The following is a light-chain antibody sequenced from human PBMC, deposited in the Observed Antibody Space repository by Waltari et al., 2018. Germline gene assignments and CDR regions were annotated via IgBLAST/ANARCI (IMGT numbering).Light chain of an antibody. V-gene: IGLV1-47*01. Sequence: QSVLTQPPSASGTPGQRVTISCSGSSSNIGSNYIYWYHQLPGTAPNLLLYRNNQRPSGVPDRFSGSRSGTSGSLAISGLLSEDEADYYCASWDDILSGVLFGGGTKLSVL. CDR1: SSNIGSNY. J-gene: IGLJ2*01. CDR3: ASWDDILSGVL. CDR2: RNN.